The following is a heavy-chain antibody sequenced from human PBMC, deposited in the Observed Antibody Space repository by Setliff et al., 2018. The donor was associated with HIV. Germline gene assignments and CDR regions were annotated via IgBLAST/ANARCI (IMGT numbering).Heavy chain of an antibody. V-gene: IGHV4-4*07. D-gene: IGHD2-2*01. CDR3: ARGFDYAQRPPLYYFDY. CDR1: GGSISSYY. CDR2: IYTSGST. J-gene: IGHJ4*02. Sequence: PSETLSLTCTVSGGSISSYYWSWIRQPAGKGLEWIGRIYTSGSTNYNPSLRSRVTIPLDTSKNQFSLKLSSVTAADTAVYYCARGFDYAQRPPLYYFDYWGQGTLVTVSS.